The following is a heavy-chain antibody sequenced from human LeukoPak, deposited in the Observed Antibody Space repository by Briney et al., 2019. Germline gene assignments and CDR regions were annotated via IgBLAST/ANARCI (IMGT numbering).Heavy chain of an antibody. CDR3: ARAHYYDSSGYYYDAFDI. CDR2: INSDGSST. Sequence: PGGSLRLSCAASGFTFSSYWMHWVRQAPGKGLVWVSRINSDGSSTSYADSVKGRFTISRDNAKNTLYLQMNSLRAEDTAVYYCARAHYYDSSGYYYDAFDIWGQGTMVTVSS. V-gene: IGHV3-74*01. D-gene: IGHD3-22*01. CDR1: GFTFSSYW. J-gene: IGHJ3*02.